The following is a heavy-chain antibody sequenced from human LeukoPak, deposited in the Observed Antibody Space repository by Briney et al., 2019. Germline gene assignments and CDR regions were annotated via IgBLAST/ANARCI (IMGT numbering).Heavy chain of an antibody. J-gene: IGHJ4*02. CDR1: GGSISSSSYY. CDR2: IYYSGST. Sequence: SETLSLTCTVSGGSISSSSYYWGWIREPPGKGLEWIGSIYYSGSTYYNPSLKSRVTISVDTSKNQFSLKLSSVTAADTAVYYCARRDYGDYREDHYFDYWGQGTLVTVSS. V-gene: IGHV4-39*01. CDR3: ARRDYGDYREDHYFDY. D-gene: IGHD4-17*01.